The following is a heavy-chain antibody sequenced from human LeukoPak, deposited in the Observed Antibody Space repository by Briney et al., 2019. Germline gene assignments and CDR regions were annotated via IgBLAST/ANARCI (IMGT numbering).Heavy chain of an antibody. J-gene: IGHJ4*02. Sequence: PSETLSLTCAVYGGSFSGYYWSWIRQPPGKGLEWIGEINHSGSTNYNPSLKSRVTISVDTSKNQFSLKLSSVTAADTAVYYCAREGATVTTFLPQGNFDYWGQGTLVTVSS. CDR2: INHSGST. CDR1: GGSFSGYY. D-gene: IGHD4-17*01. V-gene: IGHV4-34*01. CDR3: AREGATVTTFLPQGNFDY.